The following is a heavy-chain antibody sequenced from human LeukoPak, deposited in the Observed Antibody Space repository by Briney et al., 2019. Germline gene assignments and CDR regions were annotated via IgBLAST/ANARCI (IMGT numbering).Heavy chain of an antibody. Sequence: PSETLSLTCAVYGGSFSGYYWSWIRQPPGKGLEWIGEINHSGSTNYNPSLKSRVTISVDTSKNQFSLKLSSVTAADTAVYYCARDRVGQQLVGRNSYYYYYMDVWGKGTTVTVSS. D-gene: IGHD6-13*01. CDR1: GGSFSGYY. CDR2: INHSGST. V-gene: IGHV4-34*01. CDR3: ARDRVGQQLVGRNSYYYYYMDV. J-gene: IGHJ6*03.